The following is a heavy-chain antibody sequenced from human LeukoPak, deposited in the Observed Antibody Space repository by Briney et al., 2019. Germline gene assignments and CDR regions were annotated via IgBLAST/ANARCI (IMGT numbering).Heavy chain of an antibody. Sequence: GGSLRLSCAASGFTFSSYGMHWVRQAPGKGLEWVTFIRYDGSNKYYGDSVKGRFTISRDNSKNTLYLQMNSLRAEDTAVYYCAKDWREVVCYYYYMDVWGKGATVTVSS. CDR2: IRYDGSNK. CDR1: GFTFSSYG. V-gene: IGHV3-30*02. J-gene: IGHJ6*03. D-gene: IGHD1-26*01. CDR3: AKDWREVVCYYYYMDV.